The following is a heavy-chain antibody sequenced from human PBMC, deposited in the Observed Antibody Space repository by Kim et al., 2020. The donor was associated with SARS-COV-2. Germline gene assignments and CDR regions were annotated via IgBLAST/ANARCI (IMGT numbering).Heavy chain of an antibody. V-gene: IGHV1-18*01. CDR3: ARTSIVVVVAATMRWFDP. CDR1: GYTFTSYG. CDR2: ISAYNGNT. Sequence: ASVKVSCKASGYTFTSYGISWVRQAPGQGLEWMGWISAYNGNTNYAQKLQGRVTMTTDTSTSTAYMELRSLSSDDTAVYYCARTSIVVVVAATMRWFDPWGQGTLVTVSS. J-gene: IGHJ5*02. D-gene: IGHD2-15*01.